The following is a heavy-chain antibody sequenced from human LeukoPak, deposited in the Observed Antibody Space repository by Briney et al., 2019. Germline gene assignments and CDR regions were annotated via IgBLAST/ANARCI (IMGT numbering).Heavy chain of an antibody. Sequence: GRSLRLSCGASGSTFRSYGMHGPREAPDKGVEGGAVIWYDGSNKYYADSVKGRFTISRDNSKNTLYLQMNSLRAEDKAVYYCANHIKTGDGYFDYWGQGTLVTVSS. CDR3: ANHIKTGDGYFDY. CDR1: GSTFRSYG. J-gene: IGHJ4*02. CDR2: IWYDGSNK. V-gene: IGHV3-33*06. D-gene: IGHD7-27*01.